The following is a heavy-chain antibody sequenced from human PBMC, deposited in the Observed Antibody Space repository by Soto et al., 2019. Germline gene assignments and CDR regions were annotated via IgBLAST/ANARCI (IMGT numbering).Heavy chain of an antibody. J-gene: IGHJ4*02. Sequence: GGSLRLSCAASGFTFSSYEMNWVRQAPGKGLEWVSYISSSGSTIYYADSVKGRFTISRDNAKNSLYLQMNSLRAEDTAVYYCARVHPRRGSDYWGQGTLVTVSS. CDR2: ISSSGSTI. CDR1: GFTFSSYE. D-gene: IGHD3-10*01. V-gene: IGHV3-48*03. CDR3: ARVHPRRGSDY.